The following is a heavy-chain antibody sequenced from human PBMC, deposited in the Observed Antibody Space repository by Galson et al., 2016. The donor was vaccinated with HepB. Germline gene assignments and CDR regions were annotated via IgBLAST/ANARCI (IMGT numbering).Heavy chain of an antibody. Sequence: SLRLSCAASGFTFRNYALHWVRQAPGKGLEWLAVISYNGDKKYFSDSVRGRFTISRDTSKSTVYLQMNGLTVDDTAMYFCARDLYRGPRGQLDHWGQGTLVTVSS. V-gene: IGHV3-30*04. CDR3: ARDLYRGPRGQLDH. J-gene: IGHJ1*01. D-gene: IGHD1-1*01. CDR2: ISYNGDKK. CDR1: GFTFRNYA.